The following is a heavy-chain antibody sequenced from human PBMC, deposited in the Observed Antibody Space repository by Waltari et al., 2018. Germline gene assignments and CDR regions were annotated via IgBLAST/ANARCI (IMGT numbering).Heavy chain of an antibody. D-gene: IGHD3-22*01. J-gene: IGHJ6*02. V-gene: IGHV3-30*04. Sequence: QVQLVESGGGVVQPGRSLRRPVAASQFTCSSYAMHWVRQAPGKGLEWVAVISYNGRNIYYVDSVKGRFTISRDNSKKTLYLQMNSLRAEDTAVYYCARDYCDRTNCHGMDVWGQGTTVTVSS. CDR2: ISYNGRNI. CDR3: ARDYCDRTNCHGMDV. CDR1: QFTCSSYA.